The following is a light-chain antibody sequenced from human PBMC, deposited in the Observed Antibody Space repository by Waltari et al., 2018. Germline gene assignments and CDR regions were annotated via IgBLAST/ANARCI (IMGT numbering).Light chain of an antibody. CDR1: SGDIGNYKF. Sequence: QSALTQPASVSGSPGQSITISCTGTSGDIGNYKFVSWYQQEPGRAPKLIVYDVSHRPSGVSSRFSGSKSGNTASLTSSGVQAEDEADYYCSSYTTTSSWVFGGGTKLTVL. J-gene: IGLJ3*02. CDR2: DVS. V-gene: IGLV2-14*01. CDR3: SSYTTTSSWV.